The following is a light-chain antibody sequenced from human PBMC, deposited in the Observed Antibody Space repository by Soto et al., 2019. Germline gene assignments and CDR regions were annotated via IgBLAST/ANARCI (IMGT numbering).Light chain of an antibody. CDR3: QQSYSTRRT. CDR2: AAS. V-gene: IGKV1-39*01. J-gene: IGKJ2*01. Sequence: DIQMTQSPSSLSASVGDRVTITCRASQSISSYLNWYQHKPGTAPKLLIYAASSLQSGVPSRFSGSGSGTDFTLTISSLQPEDFATYYCQQSYSTRRTFGQGTNLEIK. CDR1: QSISSY.